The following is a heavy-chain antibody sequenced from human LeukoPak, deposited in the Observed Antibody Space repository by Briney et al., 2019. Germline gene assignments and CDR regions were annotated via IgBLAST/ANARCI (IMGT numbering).Heavy chain of an antibody. Sequence: ASVKVSCKASGYTFTGYYMHWVRQAPGQGLEWMGWINPNSGGTNYAQKFQGRVTMTRDTSISTAYMELSRLRSDDTAVYYCAREFGEQLAGNDAFDIWGQGTMVTVSS. CDR3: AREFGEQLAGNDAFDI. CDR2: INPNSGGT. V-gene: IGHV1-2*02. CDR1: GYTFTGYY. J-gene: IGHJ3*02. D-gene: IGHD6-6*01.